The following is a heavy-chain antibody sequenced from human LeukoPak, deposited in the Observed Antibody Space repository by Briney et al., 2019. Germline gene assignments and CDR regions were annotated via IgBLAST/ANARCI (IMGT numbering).Heavy chain of an antibody. D-gene: IGHD6-13*01. J-gene: IGHJ4*02. Sequence: AASVKVSCKASGYTFTSYDINWVRQATGQGLEWMGWMNPNSGNTGYAQKFQGRVTMTRNTSISTAYMELSSLRSEDTAVYYCARGPSIAAAGRGGYYFDYWGQGTLVTVSS. CDR2: MNPNSGNT. CDR3: ARGPSIAAAGRGGYYFDY. V-gene: IGHV1-8*01. CDR1: GYTFTSYD.